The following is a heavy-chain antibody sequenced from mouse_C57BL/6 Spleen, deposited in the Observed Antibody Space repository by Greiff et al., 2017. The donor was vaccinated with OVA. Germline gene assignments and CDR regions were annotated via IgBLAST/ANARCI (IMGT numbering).Heavy chain of an antibody. CDR1: GYTFTDYY. V-gene: IGHV1-76*01. Sequence: VQLQQSGAELVRPGASVKLSCKASGYTFTDYYINWVKQRPGQGLEWIARIYPGSGNTYYNEKFKGKATLTAEKSSSTAYMQLSSLTSEDSAVYFCARRDYYGSSYDYFDYWGQGTTLTVSS. D-gene: IGHD1-1*01. CDR3: ARRDYYGSSYDYFDY. CDR2: IYPGSGNT. J-gene: IGHJ2*01.